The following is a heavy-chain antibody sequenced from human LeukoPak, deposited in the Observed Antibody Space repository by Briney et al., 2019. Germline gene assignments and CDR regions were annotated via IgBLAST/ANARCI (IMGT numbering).Heavy chain of an antibody. V-gene: IGHV3-74*01. CDR1: GFTFSSYW. CDR3: ARDLYGDYDLDY. D-gene: IGHD4-17*01. J-gene: IGHJ4*02. Sequence: PGGSLRLSCAASGFTFSSYWMHWVRQAPGKGLVWVSRINSDGSSTSYADSVKGRFTISRDNAKNTLYLQMNSLRAEDTAVCYRARDLYGDYDLDYWGQGTLVTVSS. CDR2: INSDGSST.